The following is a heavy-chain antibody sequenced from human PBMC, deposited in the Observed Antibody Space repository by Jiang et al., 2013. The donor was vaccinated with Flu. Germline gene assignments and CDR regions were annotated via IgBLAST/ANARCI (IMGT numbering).Heavy chain of an antibody. CDR2: IYYSGST. CDR1: GGSISSGGYS. J-gene: IGHJ4*02. CDR3: ARAYGDYVFRFDY. V-gene: IGHV4-30-4*07. D-gene: IGHD4-17*01. Sequence: LLKPSQTLSLTCAVSGGSISSGGYSWSWIRQPPGKGLEWIGYIYYSGSTYYNPSLKSRVTISVDTSKNQFSLKLSSVTAADTAVYYCARAYGDYVFRFDYWGQGTLVTVSS.